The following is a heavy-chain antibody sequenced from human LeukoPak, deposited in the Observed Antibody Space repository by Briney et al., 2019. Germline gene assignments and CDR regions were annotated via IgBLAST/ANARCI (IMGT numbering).Heavy chain of an antibody. J-gene: IGHJ5*02. CDR1: GYTFSTFG. CDR2: ISAYNGDT. CDR3: ARSGDGNWFDP. D-gene: IGHD7-27*01. Sequence: ASVKVSCKASGYTFSTFGVAWVRQAPGRGLEWMGWISAYNGDTHYAQNVQGRVTLTTDTSTTTAYMEVTSLTSDDTAVYYCARSGDGNWFDPWGQGTLVTVSS. V-gene: IGHV1-18*01.